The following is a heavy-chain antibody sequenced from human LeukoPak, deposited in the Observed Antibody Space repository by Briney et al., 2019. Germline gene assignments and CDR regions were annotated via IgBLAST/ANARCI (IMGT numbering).Heavy chain of an antibody. CDR3: ARVGSGYYLTLVDLDY. J-gene: IGHJ4*02. D-gene: IGHD3-22*01. V-gene: IGHV3-7*03. Sequence: GGSLRLSCAASGFTFSSYWMSWVRQAPGKGLEWVANIKQDGSEKYYVDSVKGRFTISRDNAKNSLYLQMNSLRAEDTAVYYCARVGSGYYLTLVDLDYWGQGTLVTVSS. CDR2: IKQDGSEK. CDR1: GFTFSSYW.